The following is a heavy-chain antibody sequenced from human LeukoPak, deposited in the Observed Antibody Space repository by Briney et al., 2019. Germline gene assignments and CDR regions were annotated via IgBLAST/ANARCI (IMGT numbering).Heavy chain of an antibody. Sequence: SETLSLTCTVSSGSISSYYWSWIRQPPGKGLEWIGYIFSGGNTNYNPSLKSRTTISLGTSESQFSLTVTSVTAADTAVYYCARGVCTSSYCYAGDYGLDVWGQGTTVTVSS. CDR1: SGSISSYY. V-gene: IGHV4-59*08. J-gene: IGHJ6*02. CDR3: ARGVCTSSYCYAGDYGLDV. D-gene: IGHD2-2*01. CDR2: IFSGGNT.